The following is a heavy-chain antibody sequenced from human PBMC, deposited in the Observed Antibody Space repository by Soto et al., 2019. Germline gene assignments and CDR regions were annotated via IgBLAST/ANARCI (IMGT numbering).Heavy chain of an antibody. J-gene: IGHJ6*02. Sequence: LGLSCAASGFTFSNAWMSWVRQAPGKGLEWVGRIKSKTDGGTTDCAAPVKGRFTISRDDSKNTLYLQMNSLKTEDTAVYYCTTVSVTHYYYYYYGMDVWGQGTTVTVSS. D-gene: IGHD4-17*01. CDR2: IKSKTDGGTT. CDR1: GFTFSNAW. V-gene: IGHV3-15*01. CDR3: TTVSVTHYYYYYYGMDV.